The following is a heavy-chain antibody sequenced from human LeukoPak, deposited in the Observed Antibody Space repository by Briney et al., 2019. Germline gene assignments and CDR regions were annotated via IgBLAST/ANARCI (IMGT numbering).Heavy chain of an antibody. Sequence: SETLSLTCAVYGGSFSGYYWSWIRQPPGRGLEWIGEINHSGSTNYNPSLKSRVTISVDTSKNQFSLKLSSVTAADTAVYYCASRITMVRGVTDINWFDPWGQGTLVTVSS. CDR1: GGSFSGYY. J-gene: IGHJ5*02. CDR2: INHSGST. D-gene: IGHD3-10*01. V-gene: IGHV4-34*01. CDR3: ASRITMVRGVTDINWFDP.